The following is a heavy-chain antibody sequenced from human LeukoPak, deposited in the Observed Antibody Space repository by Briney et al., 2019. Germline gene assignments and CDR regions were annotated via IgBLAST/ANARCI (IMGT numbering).Heavy chain of an antibody. CDR3: ARQARRFFGVATDGFDP. Sequence: SETLSLTCTVSGGSISSSSYYWGWIRQPPGKGLEWIGSIYYSGSTYYNPSLKSRVTISVDTSKNQFSLKLSSVTAADTAVYYCARQARRFFGVATDGFDPWGQGTLVTVSS. J-gene: IGHJ5*02. V-gene: IGHV4-39*01. D-gene: IGHD3-3*01. CDR2: IYYSGST. CDR1: GGSISSSSYY.